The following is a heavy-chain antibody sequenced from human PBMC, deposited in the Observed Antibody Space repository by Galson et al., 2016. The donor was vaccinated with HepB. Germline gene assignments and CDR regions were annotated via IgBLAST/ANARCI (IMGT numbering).Heavy chain of an antibody. Sequence: SVKVSCKVSGYTLTELFMHWVRQAPGKGLEWMGGFDPKDDKTIYAQKFQGRVTMTEDTSTDTAYMELSSLRSEDTAVYYCAGDLYCGGDCYLVYWGQGTLVTVSS. D-gene: IGHD2-21*02. CDR2: FDPKDDKT. V-gene: IGHV1-24*01. CDR1: GYTLTELF. J-gene: IGHJ4*02. CDR3: AGDLYCGGDCYLVY.